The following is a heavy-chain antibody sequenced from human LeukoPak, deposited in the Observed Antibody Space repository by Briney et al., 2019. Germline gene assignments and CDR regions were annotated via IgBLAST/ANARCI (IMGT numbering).Heavy chain of an antibody. Sequence: SETLSLTCAVSGGSFSSSNWWSWVRQPPGKGLEWIGEIYHSGSTNYNPSLKSRVTISVDKAKNQFSLQLSSVTAADTAVYYCSRYSGYAWESVDAFDIWGRGTMVTVSS. CDR3: SRYSGYAWESVDAFDI. J-gene: IGHJ3*02. V-gene: IGHV4-4*02. CDR2: IYHSGST. CDR1: GGSFSSSNW. D-gene: IGHD5-12*01.